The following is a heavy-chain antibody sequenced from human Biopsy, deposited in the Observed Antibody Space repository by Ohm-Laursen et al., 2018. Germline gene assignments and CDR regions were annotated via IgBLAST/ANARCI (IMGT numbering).Heavy chain of an antibody. D-gene: IGHD6-13*01. Sequence: SDTLSLTCAVYGGSFNGYFCSWIRQPPGKGLEWIGDITQSGSTNYSPSLKSRVTISVATAKKQFSLSLRSVTAADTAVYYCARVPLPGIGAAYQGRFLYGMDVWGQGTTVSVSS. CDR3: ARVPLPGIGAAYQGRFLYGMDV. V-gene: IGHV4-34*01. CDR1: GGSFNGYF. J-gene: IGHJ6*02. CDR2: ITQSGST.